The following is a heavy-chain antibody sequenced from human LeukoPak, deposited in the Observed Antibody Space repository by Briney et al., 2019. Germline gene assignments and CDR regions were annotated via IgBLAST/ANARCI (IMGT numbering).Heavy chain of an antibody. CDR3: GMSGDRVPLQDDVFDV. V-gene: IGHV5-51*01. CDR2: IYPGDSGP. J-gene: IGHJ3*01. D-gene: IGHD1-26*01. CDR1: GYSITNYC. Sequence: GESLKISCKVSGYSITNYCIGWVRQMPGKLLEWMGIIYPGDSGPTSSPSFQGQVTISVDKSINTAYLQWSSLQASDTAMYYCGMSGDRVPLQDDVFDVWGQGTMVTVST.